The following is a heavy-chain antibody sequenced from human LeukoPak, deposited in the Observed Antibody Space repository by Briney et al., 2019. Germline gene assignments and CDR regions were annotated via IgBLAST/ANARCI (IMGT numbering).Heavy chain of an antibody. V-gene: IGHV3-53*01. CDR1: GFTVSSNY. D-gene: IGHD2-21*02. J-gene: IGHJ4*02. CDR2: IYSGGST. CDR3: AKVSHRVTGYFDY. Sequence: GGSLRLSCAASGFTVSSNYMSWVRQAPGKGLEWVSVIYSGGSTYYADSVKGRSTISRDNSKNTVYLQMNSLRAEDTAVYYCAKVSHRVTGYFDYWGQGTLVTVSS.